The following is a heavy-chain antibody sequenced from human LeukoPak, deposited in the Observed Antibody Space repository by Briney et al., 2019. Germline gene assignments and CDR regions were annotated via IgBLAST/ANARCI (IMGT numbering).Heavy chain of an antibody. Sequence: ASVKVSCKASGYTFTGYHMHWVRQAPGQGLEWMGWINPNSGGTNYARKFQGRVTMTRDTSISTAYMELNRLRSDDTAVYYCARGRDSDSWYFDWFDPWGHGTLVTVSS. J-gene: IGHJ5*02. CDR2: INPNSGGT. V-gene: IGHV1-2*02. CDR3: ARGRDSDSWYFDWFDP. D-gene: IGHD6-13*01. CDR1: GYTFTGYH.